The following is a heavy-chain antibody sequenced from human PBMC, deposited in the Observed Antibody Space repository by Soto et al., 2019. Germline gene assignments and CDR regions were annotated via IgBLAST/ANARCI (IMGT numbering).Heavy chain of an antibody. CDR1: GFTFSSYG. CDR2: ISYDGSNK. V-gene: IGHV3-30*03. D-gene: IGHD6-6*01. J-gene: IGHJ6*02. CDR3: ERADRSSFSYYYGMDV. Sequence: GGSLRLSCAASGFTFSSYGMHWVRQAPGKGLEWVAVISYDGSNKYYADSVKGRFTISRDNSKNTLYLQVNSLRAEDTDVYYRERADRSSFSYYYGMDVWGQGTTVTVSS.